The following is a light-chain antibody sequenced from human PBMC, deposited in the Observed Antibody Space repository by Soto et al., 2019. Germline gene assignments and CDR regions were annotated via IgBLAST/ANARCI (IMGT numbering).Light chain of an antibody. V-gene: IGKV3-15*01. CDR1: QSVSSY. CDR3: HQHGDSPWT. Sequence: EIVLTQSPATLSLSPGERATLSCRASQSVSSYLAWYQQKPGQAPRLLIYGASTRATGIPARFSGSGSGTEFTLTISSLQSEDFATYYCHQHGDSPWTCGQGTKGDIK. CDR2: GAS. J-gene: IGKJ1*01.